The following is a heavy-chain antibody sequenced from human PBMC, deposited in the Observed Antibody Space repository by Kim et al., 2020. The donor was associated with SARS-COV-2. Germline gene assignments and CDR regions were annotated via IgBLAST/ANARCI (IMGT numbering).Heavy chain of an antibody. V-gene: IGHV4-59*01. CDR2: THYSGTV. CDR1: GASITGYY. CDR3: ARWSESLCAFDI. Sequence: SETLSLTCAVSGASITGYYWNWVRQPPGKGLEWIAYTHYSGTVNYNPSLWSRVTTSVDTPKNQLSLKLSSVTAADTAVYYCARWSESLCAFDIWGQGTMVTVSS. J-gene: IGHJ3*02.